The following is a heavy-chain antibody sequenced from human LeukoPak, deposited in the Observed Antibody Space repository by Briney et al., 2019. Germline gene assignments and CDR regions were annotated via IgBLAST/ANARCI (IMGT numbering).Heavy chain of an antibody. D-gene: IGHD3-16*01. V-gene: IGHV3-48*01. Sequence: PGGSLRLSCAASGFTLSSYSMNWVRLAPGKGLEWVSYITGSSSTISYADSVKGRFTISRDNARNSLYLQMNSLRAEDTAVYYCATDRHWAFDYWGQGTLVTVSS. CDR1: GFTLSSYS. CDR3: ATDRHWAFDY. CDR2: ITGSSSTI. J-gene: IGHJ4*02.